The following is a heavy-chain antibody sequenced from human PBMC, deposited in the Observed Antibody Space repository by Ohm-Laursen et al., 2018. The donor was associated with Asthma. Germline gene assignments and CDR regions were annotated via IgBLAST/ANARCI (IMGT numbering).Heavy chain of an antibody. J-gene: IGHJ4*02. D-gene: IGHD4-17*01. CDR3: ARGDYGDYVFDY. CDR2: IYYSGST. V-gene: IGHV4-31*03. Sequence: TLSLTCPVSGGSISSGGYYWSWIRQHPGKGLEWIGYIYYSGSTYYNPSLKSRVTISVDTSKNQFSLKLSSVTAADTAVYYCARGDYGDYVFDYWGQGTLVTVSS. CDR1: GGSISSGGYY.